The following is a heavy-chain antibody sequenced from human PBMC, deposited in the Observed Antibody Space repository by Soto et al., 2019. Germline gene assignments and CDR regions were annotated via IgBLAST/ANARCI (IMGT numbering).Heavy chain of an antibody. J-gene: IGHJ6*02. CDR3: AREVVLPTDYGMDV. D-gene: IGHD2-15*01. V-gene: IGHV1-18*01. CDR2: ISAYNGNT. Sequence: ASVKVSCKASGYTFTSYGISWVRQAPGQGLEWMGWISAYNGNTNYAQKLQGRVTMTTDTSTSTAYMGLRSLRSDDTAVYYCAREVVLPTDYGMDVWGQGTTVTVSS. CDR1: GYTFTSYG.